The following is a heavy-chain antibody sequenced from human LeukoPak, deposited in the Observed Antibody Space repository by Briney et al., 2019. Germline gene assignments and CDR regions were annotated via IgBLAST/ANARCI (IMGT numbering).Heavy chain of an antibody. Sequence: PGGRLRLSCAASGLTFIHDGIDWVREAPREGLEWVALTPNDGNDQHYAGSAKGRFPISRANSKNTVWLQMNSLRVEDTAVYYCARDFRTTIAQVCDYWGQGTLVTVSS. CDR1: GLTFIHDG. D-gene: IGHD1-7*01. V-gene: IGHV3-30*02. J-gene: IGHJ4*02. CDR2: TPNDGNDQ. CDR3: ARDFRTTIAQVCDY.